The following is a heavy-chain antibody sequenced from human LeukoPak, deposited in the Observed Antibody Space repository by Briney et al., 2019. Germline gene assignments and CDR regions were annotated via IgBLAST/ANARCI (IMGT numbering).Heavy chain of an antibody. CDR1: GFTVSNNY. V-gene: IGHV3-66*01. J-gene: IGHJ3*02. CDR2: IYSDGTT. D-gene: IGHD1-1*01. CDR3: ARGDWNAFDI. Sequence: GGSLRLSCSASGFTVSNNYMTWVRQAPGKGLEWVSIIYSDGTTYYADSVKGRFTISRDNSKNTLYLQMNTLRAEDTAVYYCARGDWNAFDIWGQGTMVTVSS.